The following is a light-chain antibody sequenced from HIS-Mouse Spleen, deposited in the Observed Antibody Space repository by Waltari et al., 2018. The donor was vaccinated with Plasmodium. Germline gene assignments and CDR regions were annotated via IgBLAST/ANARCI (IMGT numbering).Light chain of an antibody. CDR3: SSYTSSSTLEV. CDR2: DVS. Sequence: QSALTQPASVSGSPGPSITISCTGTTSDVGGYNYFSWYQQHPGKAPKLMIYDVSNRPSGVSNRFSGSKSGNTASLTISGLQAEDEADYYCSSYTSSSTLEVFGGGTKLTVL. CDR1: TSDVGGYNY. V-gene: IGLV2-14*03. J-gene: IGLJ3*02.